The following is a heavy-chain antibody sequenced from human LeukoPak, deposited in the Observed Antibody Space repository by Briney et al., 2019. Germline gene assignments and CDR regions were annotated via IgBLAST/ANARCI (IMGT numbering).Heavy chain of an antibody. CDR2: IIPILGIA. V-gene: IGHV1-69*04. CDR3: ARRSGYDYFDY. D-gene: IGHD5-12*01. J-gene: IGHJ4*02. Sequence: ASVKVSCKASGGTFSSYAISWVRRAPGQGLEWMGRIIPILGIANYAQKFQGRVTITADKSTSTAYMELSSLRSEDTAVYYCARRSGYDYFDYWGQGTLVTVSS. CDR1: GGTFSSYA.